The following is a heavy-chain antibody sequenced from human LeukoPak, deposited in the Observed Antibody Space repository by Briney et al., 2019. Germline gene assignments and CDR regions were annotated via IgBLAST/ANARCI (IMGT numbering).Heavy chain of an antibody. CDR3: AKGGHSYGYFDY. Sequence: QPGGSLRLSCAASGFTFDDYAMHWVRQAPGKGLECVSGISWNSGSIGYADSVKGRFTISRDNAKNSLYLQMNSLRAEDTALYYCAKGGHSYGYFDYWGQGTLVTVSS. CDR1: GFTFDDYA. D-gene: IGHD5-18*01. J-gene: IGHJ4*02. V-gene: IGHV3-9*01. CDR2: ISWNSGSI.